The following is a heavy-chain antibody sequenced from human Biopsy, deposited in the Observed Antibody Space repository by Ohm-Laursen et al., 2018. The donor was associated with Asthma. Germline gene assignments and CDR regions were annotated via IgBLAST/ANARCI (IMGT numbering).Heavy chain of an antibody. V-gene: IGHV4-34*01. CDR3: ARVVGGYCSSTSCYGGYYYGMDV. Sequence: ESLRLSCTASGFTFSSYWMHWVRQPPGKGLEWIGEINHSGSTNYNPSLKSRVTISVDTSKNQFSLKLSSVTAADTAVYYCARVVGGYCSSTSCYGGYYYGMDVWGQGTTVTVSS. J-gene: IGHJ6*02. CDR2: INHSGST. D-gene: IGHD2-2*01. CDR1: GFTFSSYW.